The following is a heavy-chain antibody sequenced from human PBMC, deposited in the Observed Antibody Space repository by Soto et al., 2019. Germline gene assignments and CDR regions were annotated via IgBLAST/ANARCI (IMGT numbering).Heavy chain of an antibody. V-gene: IGHV4-59*01. D-gene: IGHD1-1*01. CDR1: GGSISSYY. J-gene: IGHJ4*02. CDR3: AIGGERVSMLSGY. Sequence: SETLSLTCTVSGGSISSYYWSWIRQPPGKGLEWIGYIYYSGSTNYNPSLKSRVTISVDTSKNQFSLKLSSVTAADTAVYYCAIGGERVSMLSGYWGQGTLGTGS. CDR2: IYYSGST.